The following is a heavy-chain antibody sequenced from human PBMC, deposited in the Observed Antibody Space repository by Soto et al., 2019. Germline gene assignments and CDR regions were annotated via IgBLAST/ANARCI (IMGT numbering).Heavy chain of an antibody. V-gene: IGHV4-30-4*01. Sequence: SETLSLTCTVSGGSISSGDYYWSWIRQPPGKGLEWIGYIYYSGSTYYNPSLKGRVTISVDTSKNQFSLKLSSVTAADTAVYYCARAFSPIYYYYYGMDVWGQGTTVTSP. CDR3: ARAFSPIYYYYYGMDV. CDR2: IYYSGST. J-gene: IGHJ6*02. CDR1: GGSISSGDYY.